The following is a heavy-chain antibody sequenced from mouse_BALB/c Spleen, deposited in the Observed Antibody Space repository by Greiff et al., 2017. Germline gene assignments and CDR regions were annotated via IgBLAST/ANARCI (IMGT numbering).Heavy chain of an antibody. V-gene: IGHV1S137*01. CDR3: ARGYYGNYWYFDV. CDR2: ISTYYGDA. CDR1: GYTFTDYA. D-gene: IGHD2-1*01. Sequence: QVQLQQSGAELVRPGVSVKISCKGSGYTFTDYAMHWVKQSHAKSLEWIGVISTYYGDASYNQKFKGKATMTVDKSSSTAYMELARLTSEDSAIYYCARGYYGNYWYFDVWGAGTTVTVSS. J-gene: IGHJ1*01.